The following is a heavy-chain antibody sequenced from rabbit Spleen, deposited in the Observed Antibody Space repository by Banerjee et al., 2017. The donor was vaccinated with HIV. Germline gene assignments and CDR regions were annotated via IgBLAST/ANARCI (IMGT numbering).Heavy chain of an antibody. J-gene: IGHJ4*01. Sequence: QEQLVESGGGLVKPEGSLTLTCKASGFSFSDRDVMCWVRQAPGKGLEWIACINTATGKAVYATWAKGRFTISRTSSTTVTLQMTSLTAADTATYFCARDDGGAGYGYSDLWGPGTLVTVS. CDR1: GFSFSDRDV. CDR3: ARDDGGAGYGYSDL. CDR2: INTATGKA. D-gene: IGHD6-1*01. V-gene: IGHV1S45*01.